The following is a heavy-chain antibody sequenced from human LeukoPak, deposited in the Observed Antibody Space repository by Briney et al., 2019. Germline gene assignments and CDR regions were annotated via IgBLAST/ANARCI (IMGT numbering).Heavy chain of an antibody. CDR2: IYPRDGST. Sequence: ASVTVSCTASGYTFTNNYLHWVRQAPGQGLEWMGMIYPRDGSTSYAQNFQGRVTVTRDTSTTTVHMELRGLRSEDTAVYYCAKDQEGFDYWGQGTVVTVSS. CDR3: AKDQEGFDY. CDR1: GYTFTNNY. J-gene: IGHJ4*02. V-gene: IGHV1-46*01.